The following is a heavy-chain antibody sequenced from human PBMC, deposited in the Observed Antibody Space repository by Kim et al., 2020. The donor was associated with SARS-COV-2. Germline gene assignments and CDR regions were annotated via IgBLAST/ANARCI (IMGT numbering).Heavy chain of an antibody. V-gene: IGHV1-3*01. D-gene: IGHD2-2*01. CDR1: GYTFTTYA. Sequence: ASVKVSCKASGYTFTTYAMHWVRQAPGQRLEWMGWIIAGNGNTKYSQKFQGRVTITRDASASTAYMELSSLRSEDTAVYLYEYQGRWGKTCYYFRIDLLG. CDR2: IIAGNGNT. J-gene: IGHJ6*01. CDR3: EYQGRWGKTCYYFRIDL.